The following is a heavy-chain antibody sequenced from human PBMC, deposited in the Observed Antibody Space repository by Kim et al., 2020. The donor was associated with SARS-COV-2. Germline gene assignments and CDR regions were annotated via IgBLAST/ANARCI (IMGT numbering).Heavy chain of an antibody. CDR1: GGSISSGDYY. Sequence: SETLSLTCTVSGGSISSGDYYWSWIRQPPGKGLEWIGYIYYSGSTYYNPSLKSRVTISVDTSKNQLSLKLSSVTAADTAVYYCARTFGTAEGPGYFDLWGRGTLVTVSS. D-gene: IGHD1-1*01. V-gene: IGHV4-30-4*01. J-gene: IGHJ2*01. CDR2: IYYSGST. CDR3: ARTFGTAEGPGYFDL.